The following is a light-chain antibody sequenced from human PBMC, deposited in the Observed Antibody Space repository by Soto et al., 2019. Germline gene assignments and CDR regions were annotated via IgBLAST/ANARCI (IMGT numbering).Light chain of an antibody. CDR1: QSIGSDS. V-gene: IGKV3-20*01. CDR2: DTS. J-gene: IGKJ1*01. CDR3: QQSGSSLWT. Sequence: EIVLTQSPGTLSLSPGQRATLSCRASQSIGSDSLAWYQQKPGQAPRLLIYDTSTRATGIPDRFGGSGSGTDFTLTISRPEPEDFAVYSCQQSGSSLWTFGQGTKVDIK.